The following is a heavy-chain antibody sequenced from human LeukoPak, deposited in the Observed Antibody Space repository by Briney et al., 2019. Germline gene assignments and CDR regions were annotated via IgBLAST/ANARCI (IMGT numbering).Heavy chain of an antibody. J-gene: IGHJ6*02. V-gene: IGHV1-8*02. Sequence: ASVKVSCKASGYAFTSYGISWVRQATGQGLEWMGWMNPNSGNTGYAQKFQGRVTMTRNTSISTAYMELSSLRSEDTAVYYCARVGSRSGWYKGYYYGMDVWGQGTTVTVSS. CDR1: GYAFTSYG. D-gene: IGHD6-19*01. CDR3: ARVGSRSGWYKGYYYGMDV. CDR2: MNPNSGNT.